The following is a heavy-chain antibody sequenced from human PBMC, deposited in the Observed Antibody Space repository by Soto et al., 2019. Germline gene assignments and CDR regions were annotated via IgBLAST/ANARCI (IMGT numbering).Heavy chain of an antibody. CDR3: APAHSVSYWFDH. D-gene: IGHD1-26*01. CDR2: IDWDVDK. CDR1: GFSLSTSGMC. Sequence: SGPTLVNPTQTLTLTCTFSGFSLSTSGMCVSWIRQPPGKALEWLALIDWDVDKYYSTSLKTRLTISKDTSKNQVVLTMTNMDPVYTATHYCAPAHSVSYWFDHWGQGTLVTVSS. V-gene: IGHV2-70*01. J-gene: IGHJ5*02.